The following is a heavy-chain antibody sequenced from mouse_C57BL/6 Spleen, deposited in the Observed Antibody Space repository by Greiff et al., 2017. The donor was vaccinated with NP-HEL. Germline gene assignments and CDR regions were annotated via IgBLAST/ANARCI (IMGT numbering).Heavy chain of an antibody. CDR2: IDPSDSYT. V-gene: IGHV1-69*01. CDR1: GYTFTSYW. Sequence: QVQLQQPGAELVMPGASVKLSCKASGYTFTSYWMHWVKQRPGQGLEWIGEIDPSDSYTNYNQKFKGKSTLTVDKSSSTAYMQLSSLTSEDSAVFYCARGRVITTVVAPWYFDVWGTGTTVTVSS. J-gene: IGHJ1*03. D-gene: IGHD1-1*01. CDR3: ARGRVITTVVAPWYFDV.